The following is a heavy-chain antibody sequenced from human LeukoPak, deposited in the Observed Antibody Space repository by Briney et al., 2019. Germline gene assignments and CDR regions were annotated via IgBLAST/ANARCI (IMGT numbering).Heavy chain of an antibody. D-gene: IGHD3-22*01. V-gene: IGHV3-23*01. J-gene: IGHJ4*02. CDR1: GFTFSIYA. CDR3: AKVITYDSSGYYRHPDY. CDR2: LSGSDENT. Sequence: GGSLRLSCATSGFTFSIYAMSWVRQAPGKGLEWVSSLSGSDENTYYADSVRGRFTISRDNSKNTLYLQMNSLRAEDTAVYYCAKVITYDSSGYYRHPDYWGQGTLVTVSS.